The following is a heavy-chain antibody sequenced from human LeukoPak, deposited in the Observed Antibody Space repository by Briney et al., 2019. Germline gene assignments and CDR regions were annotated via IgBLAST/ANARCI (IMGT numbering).Heavy chain of an antibody. Sequence: PGGSLRLSCAASGFTFSSYSMNWVRRAPGKGLEWVSSISSSSSYIYYADSVKGRFTISRDNAKNSLYLQMNSLRAEDTAVYYCARDSGYSSGWPVDYWGQGTLVTVSS. CDR1: GFTFSSYS. CDR2: ISSSSSYI. V-gene: IGHV3-21*01. D-gene: IGHD6-19*01. J-gene: IGHJ4*02. CDR3: ARDSGYSSGWPVDY.